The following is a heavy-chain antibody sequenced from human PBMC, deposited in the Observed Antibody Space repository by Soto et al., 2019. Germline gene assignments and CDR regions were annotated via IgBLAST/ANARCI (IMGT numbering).Heavy chain of an antibody. J-gene: IGHJ4*02. CDR2: INHRGSL. D-gene: IGHD2-15*01. V-gene: IGHV4-31*03. Sequence: SETRSLTCTVTGGSMTSGDQYGCWVRHRPGEGLEWFGYINHRGSLYYNPSLKSRVSMSVDTSKNKFSLNLSSVTAADTAVYFCAREIESYHRGPYSSYYSALWAQGT. CDR1: GGSMTSGDQY. CDR3: AREIESYHRGPYSSYYSAL.